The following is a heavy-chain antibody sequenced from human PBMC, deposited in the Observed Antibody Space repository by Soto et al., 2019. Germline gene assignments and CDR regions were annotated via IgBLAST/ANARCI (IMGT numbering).Heavy chain of an antibody. CDR1: GGSISSYY. CDR3: AREAPLTLGSSGWTYYFDY. CDR2: VYYSGST. D-gene: IGHD6-19*01. V-gene: IGHV4-59*01. J-gene: IGHJ4*02. Sequence: SETLSLTCTVSGGSISSYYWNLIRQPPGKGLECIWYVYYSGSTNYNPSLKSRVTISVDTSKNQFSLKLSSVTAADTAVYYCAREAPLTLGSSGWTYYFDYWGQGTLVTVS.